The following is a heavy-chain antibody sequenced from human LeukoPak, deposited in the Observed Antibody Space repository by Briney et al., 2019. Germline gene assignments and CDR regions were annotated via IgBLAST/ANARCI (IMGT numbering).Heavy chain of an antibody. J-gene: IGHJ1*01. V-gene: IGHV3-43D*03. D-gene: IGHD6-13*01. CDR1: GFTFNDYT. CDR3: AKGPGAAVGKRYIQH. CDR2: ISWDSGST. Sequence: PGGSLRLSCATSGFTFNDYTMHWVRQAPGKGLEWVSLISWDSGSTYYADSVKGRFTISRDNSKNSLSLQMNSLRAEDTALYYCAKGPGAAVGKRYIQHWGQGTLVTVSS.